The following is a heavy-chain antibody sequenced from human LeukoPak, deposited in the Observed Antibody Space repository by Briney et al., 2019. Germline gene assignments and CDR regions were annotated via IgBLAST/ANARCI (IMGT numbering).Heavy chain of an antibody. Sequence: GGSLRLSCAASGFTFSNAWMSWVRQAPGKGLEWVGRIKSKTDGGTTDYAAPVKGRFTISRDDSKNTLYLQMNSLKTEDTAVYYCTTDPSWLLLWFGESNWFDPWGQETLVTLSS. J-gene: IGHJ5*02. D-gene: IGHD3-10*01. CDR1: GFTFSNAW. CDR2: IKSKTDGGTT. CDR3: TTDPSWLLLWFGESNWFDP. V-gene: IGHV3-15*01.